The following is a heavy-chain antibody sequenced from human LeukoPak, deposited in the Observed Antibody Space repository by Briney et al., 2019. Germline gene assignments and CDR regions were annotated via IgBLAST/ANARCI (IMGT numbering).Heavy chain of an antibody. D-gene: IGHD3-16*01. V-gene: IGHV3-53*01. CDR3: ARGGELPSHDASDI. Sequence: HPGGSLRLSCAASGFTVSSSYMSWVRQAPGKGLEWVSVMYSGDSKYYADSVKGRFTIFRDNSKNTLYLQMNSLRAEDTAVYYCARGGELPSHDASDIWGQGTMVTVSS. CDR1: GFTVSSSY. CDR2: MYSGDSK. J-gene: IGHJ3*02.